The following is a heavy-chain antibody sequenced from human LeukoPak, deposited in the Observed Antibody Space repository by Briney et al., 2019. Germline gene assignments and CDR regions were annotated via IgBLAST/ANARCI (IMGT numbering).Heavy chain of an antibody. D-gene: IGHD2-15*01. CDR3: AKAPVTTCSGAYCYPFDY. J-gene: IGHJ4*02. V-gene: IGHV3-23*01. CDR1: GFTLSSYA. Sequence: PGGSLRLSCAASGFTLSSYAMSWVRQGPGKGLEWVSAISVSGNTYHADSVKGRFTISRDSSKNTLYLQMNSLRAEDAAVHYCAKAPVTTCSGAYCYPFDYWGQGTLVTVSS. CDR2: ISVSGNT.